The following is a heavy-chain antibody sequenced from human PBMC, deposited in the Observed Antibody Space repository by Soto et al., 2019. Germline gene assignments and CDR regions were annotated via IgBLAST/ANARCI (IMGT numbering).Heavy chain of an antibody. J-gene: IGHJ4*02. CDR3: AKPSLHYYDSRANVY. D-gene: IGHD3-22*01. V-gene: IGHV3-30*18. Sequence: GGSLRLSCAASGFTFSSYGMHWVRQAPGKGLEWVAVISYDGSNKYYADSVKGRFTISRDNSKNTLYLQMNSLRAEDTAVYYCAKPSLHYYDSRANVYWGQGTLVTVSS. CDR1: GFTFSSYG. CDR2: ISYDGSNK.